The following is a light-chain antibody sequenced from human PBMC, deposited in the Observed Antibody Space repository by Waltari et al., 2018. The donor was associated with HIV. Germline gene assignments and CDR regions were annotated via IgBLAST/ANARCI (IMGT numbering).Light chain of an antibody. CDR2: EVV. CDR3: TSYISSAMPV. CDR1: DTDHYD. V-gene: IGLV2-14*01. Sequence: QSALTQPASVSGSPGQSITISCTGTDTDHYDVSWYQHRPGEAPKVINVEVVNRHSGVSNRFSGCRSGNTASLTISGLLAEDEADYFCTSYISSAMPVFGGGTKVTVL. J-gene: IGLJ2*01.